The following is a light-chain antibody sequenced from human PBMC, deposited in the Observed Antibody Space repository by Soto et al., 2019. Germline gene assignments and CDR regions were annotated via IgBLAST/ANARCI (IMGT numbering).Light chain of an antibody. CDR1: QGISHY. V-gene: IGKV1-27*01. CDR2: AAS. J-gene: IGKJ1*01. Sequence: DIQMTQSPSSLSTSVGDRVTITCRASQGISHYLAWYQQKPGKDPQLLLYAASTLQSGVPSRFSGSGSGTDFTLTISSLQPEDVATYYCQKYNSAPLTFGQGTKVEIK. CDR3: QKYNSAPLT.